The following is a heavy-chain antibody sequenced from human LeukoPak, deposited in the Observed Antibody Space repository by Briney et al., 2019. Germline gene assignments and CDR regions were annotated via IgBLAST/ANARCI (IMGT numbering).Heavy chain of an antibody. J-gene: IGHJ4*02. D-gene: IGHD3-22*01. V-gene: IGHV5-51*01. CDR2: IYPGDSDT. CDR3: ARQYYDSSGCYPYFDY. Sequence: GESLKISCKGSGYSFTSYWIGWVRQMPGKGLEWMGIIYPGDSDTRYSPSFQGQVTISADKSISTAYLQWSSLKASDTAMYYCARQYYDSSGCYPYFDYWGQGTLVTVSS. CDR1: GYSFTSYW.